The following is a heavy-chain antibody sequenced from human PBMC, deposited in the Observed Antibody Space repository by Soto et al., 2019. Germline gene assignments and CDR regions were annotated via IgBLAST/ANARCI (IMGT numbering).Heavy chain of an antibody. Sequence: QVQLQESGPGLVKPSQTLSLTCTVAGGSISSGDYYWSWIRQPPGKGLQCIAYIYYSGSTYYNPSLKSRVTISLDTSKNQFSLKMSSVTAADTAVYYCVRVAVTDYYYDMDVWGQGTTVTVSS. CDR2: IYYSGST. D-gene: IGHD4-4*01. J-gene: IGHJ6*02. CDR3: VRVAVTDYYYDMDV. V-gene: IGHV4-30-4*01. CDR1: GGSISSGDYY.